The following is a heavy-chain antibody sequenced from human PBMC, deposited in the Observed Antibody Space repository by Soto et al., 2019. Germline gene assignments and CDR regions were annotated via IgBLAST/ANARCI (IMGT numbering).Heavy chain of an antibody. J-gene: IGHJ4*02. CDR2: INPHSGVT. Sequence: QVNLVQSGAEVKKPGASVIVSCKASGYTFTDHSLHWVRQAPGQGLEWMGWINPHSGVTVSAENFEGRVTMTRDTSINTAYMEMGWLRSDDTAMYYCALEMSTITYFHYWGQGTLLTVSS. V-gene: IGHV1-2*02. CDR3: ALEMSTITYFHY. CDR1: GYTFTDHS. D-gene: IGHD3-3*01.